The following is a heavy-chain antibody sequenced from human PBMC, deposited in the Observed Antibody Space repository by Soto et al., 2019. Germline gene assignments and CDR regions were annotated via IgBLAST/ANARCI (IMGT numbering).Heavy chain of an antibody. CDR3: AREDIVVVVAATTSSRWGMYV. D-gene: IGHD2-15*01. CDR1: GGTFSSYA. V-gene: IGHV1-69*01. CDR2: IIPIFGTA. J-gene: IGHJ6*02. Sequence: QVQLVQSGAEVKKPGSSVKVSCKASGGTFSSYAISWVRQAPGQGLEWMGGIIPIFGTANYAQKFQGRVTITADESTSTAYMELSSLRSEDTAVYYCAREDIVVVVAATTSSRWGMYVWGQGTTVTVSS.